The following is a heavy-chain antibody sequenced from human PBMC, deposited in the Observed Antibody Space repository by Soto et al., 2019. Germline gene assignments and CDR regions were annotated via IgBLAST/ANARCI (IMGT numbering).Heavy chain of an antibody. CDR1: GFTFSSYS. CDR3: ARAQPQTYHYDSSGPVDY. V-gene: IGHV3-21*01. D-gene: IGHD3-22*01. CDR2: ISSTSNYK. Sequence: GGSLRLSCAASGFTFSSYSMNWVRQAPGKGLEWVSSISSTSNYKYYADSVKGRFTISRDNAKNSLYLQMNSLRAEDTAVYYCARAQPQTYHYDSSGPVDYWGQGTLVTVSS. J-gene: IGHJ4*02.